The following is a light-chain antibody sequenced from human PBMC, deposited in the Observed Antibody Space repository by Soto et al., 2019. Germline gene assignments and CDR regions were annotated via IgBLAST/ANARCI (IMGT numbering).Light chain of an antibody. CDR3: AAWDDSLSAAV. Sequence: QSVLTQPHSASGTPGQRVSISCSGSRSNIGSRNVYWYQQLPGRAPKLLIYKNNQRPPGVPDRFSGSKSGTSASLAISGLRSEDEADYYCAAWDDSLSAAVFGGGTQPTVL. CDR1: RSNIGSRN. V-gene: IGLV1-47*01. CDR2: KNN. J-gene: IGLJ7*01.